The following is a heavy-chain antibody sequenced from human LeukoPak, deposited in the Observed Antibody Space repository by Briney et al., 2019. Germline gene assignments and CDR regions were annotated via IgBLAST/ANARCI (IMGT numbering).Heavy chain of an antibody. V-gene: IGHV1-2*02. J-gene: IGHJ4*02. CDR3: ARGVLLWFGELNYFDY. D-gene: IGHD3-10*01. CDR1: GYTFTGYY. CDR2: INPNSGGT. Sequence: ASVKVSCKASGYTFTGYYMHWVRQAPGQGLEWMGWINPNSGGTNYAQKFQGRATMTRDTSISTAYMELSRLRSDDTAVYYCARGVLLWFGELNYFDYWGQGTLVTVSS.